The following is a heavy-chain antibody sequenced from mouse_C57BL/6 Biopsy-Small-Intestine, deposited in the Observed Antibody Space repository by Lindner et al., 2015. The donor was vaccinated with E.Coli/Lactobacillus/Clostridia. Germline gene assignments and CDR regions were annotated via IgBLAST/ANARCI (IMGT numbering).Heavy chain of an antibody. V-gene: IGHV1-42*01. CDR1: GYSFTGYY. CDR2: IYPSTGDT. Sequence: VQLQESGPELVKPGASVKISCKASGYSFTGYYMNWVKQSPEKSLEWIGEIYPSTGDTTYNQKFKAKATLTVDKSSSTAYMELRSLTSEDTAVYYCARWGYAMDYWGQGTSVTVSS. J-gene: IGHJ4*01. CDR3: ARWGYAMDY.